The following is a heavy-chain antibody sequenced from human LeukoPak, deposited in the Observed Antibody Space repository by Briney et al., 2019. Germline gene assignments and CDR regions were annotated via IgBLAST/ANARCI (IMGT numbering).Heavy chain of an antibody. CDR2: IYSGDST. Sequence: PGGSLRLSCAASGFTFSTYAMTWVRQAPGKGLEWVSVIYSGDSTYYADSVKGRFTISRDNSKNTLYLQMNSLRAEDTAVYYCARVGQELTRGGVDYWGQGTLVTVSS. D-gene: IGHD6-13*01. CDR3: ARVGQELTRGGVDY. CDR1: GFTFSTYA. J-gene: IGHJ4*02. V-gene: IGHV3-66*01.